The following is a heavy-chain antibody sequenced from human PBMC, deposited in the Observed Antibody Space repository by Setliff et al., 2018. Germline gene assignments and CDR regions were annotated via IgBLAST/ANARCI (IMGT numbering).Heavy chain of an antibody. D-gene: IGHD2-15*01. CDR1: GASFSDYY. J-gene: IGHJ3*02. V-gene: IGHV4-34*01. CDR3: ARDTRVRDSSSVPSDTFDI. CDR2: INHSGST. Sequence: TSETLSLTCTVYGASFSDYYWGWIRQPPGKGLEWIAEINHSGSTNYNPSLKSRVTISVDTSKNQFSLKLSSVTAAETAVYYCARDTRVRDSSSVPSDTFDIWGRGTMVTVSS.